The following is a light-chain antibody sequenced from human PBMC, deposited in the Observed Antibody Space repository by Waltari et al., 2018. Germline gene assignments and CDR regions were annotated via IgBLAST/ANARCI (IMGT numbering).Light chain of an antibody. CDR3: SSYSSSGARFV. V-gene: IGLV2-14*03. CDR1: SSDVGRYNF. CDR2: DVS. Sequence: QSALTQPASVSGSPGQSITISCPGTSSDVGRYNFVSWYQQHPGKAPKLIIYDVSNRPSEISNRFSASKSGNTASLTISGLQTEDEADYYCSSYSSSGARFVFGTGTKVTVL. J-gene: IGLJ1*01.